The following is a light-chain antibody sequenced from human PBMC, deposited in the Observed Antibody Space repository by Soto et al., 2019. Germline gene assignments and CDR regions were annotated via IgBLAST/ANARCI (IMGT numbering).Light chain of an antibody. J-gene: IGLJ3*02. CDR3: SSYTSSSTPLWV. Sequence: QLVLTQPASVSGSPGQSITISCTGTSSDVGGYNYVSWYQQHPGKAPKLMIYEVSNRPSGVSNRFSGSKSGNTASLTISGLQAEDEADYYCSSYTSSSTPLWVFGGGTKLTVL. CDR1: SSDVGGYNY. V-gene: IGLV2-14*01. CDR2: EVS.